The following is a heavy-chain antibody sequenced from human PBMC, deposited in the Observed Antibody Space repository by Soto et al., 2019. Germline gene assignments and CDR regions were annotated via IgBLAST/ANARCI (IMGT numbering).Heavy chain of an antibody. CDR2: IGTAGDT. CDR1: GFTFSSYD. V-gene: IGHV3-13*01. CDR3: ARDRGYCSSTSCYSKGPLGYYMDV. J-gene: IGHJ6*03. D-gene: IGHD2-2*01. Sequence: GGSLRLSCAASGFTFSSYDMHWVRQATGKGLEWVSAIGTAGDTYYPGSVKGRFTISRENAKNSLYPQMNSLRAGDTAVYYCARDRGYCSSTSCYSKGPLGYYMDVWGKGTTVTVSS.